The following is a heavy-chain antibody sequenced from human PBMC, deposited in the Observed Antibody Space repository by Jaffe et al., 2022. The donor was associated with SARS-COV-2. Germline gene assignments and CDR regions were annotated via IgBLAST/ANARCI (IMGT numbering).Heavy chain of an antibody. CDR3: AKDQDHMITFGGGTH. Sequence: EVQLVESGGGLVQPGRSLRLSCAASGFTFDDYAMHWVRQAPGKGLEWVSGISWNSGSIGYADSVKGRFTISRDNAKNSLYLQMNSLRAEDTALYYCAKDQDHMITFGGGTHWGQGTLVTVSS. V-gene: IGHV3-9*01. J-gene: IGHJ4*02. D-gene: IGHD3-16*01. CDR1: GFTFDDYA. CDR2: ISWNSGSI.